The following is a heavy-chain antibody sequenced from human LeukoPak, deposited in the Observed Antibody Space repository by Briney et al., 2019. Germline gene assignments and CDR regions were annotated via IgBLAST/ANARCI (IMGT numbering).Heavy chain of an antibody. V-gene: IGHV1-18*01. CDR2: ISAYNGNT. J-gene: IGHJ3*02. CDR3: ARHCSSTSCYLHAAFDT. Sequence: ASVKVSCKASGGVFTTYAISWVRQAPGRGLEWMGWISAYNGNTNYAQKLQGRVTMTADTSTTTAYMELRSLRSDDTAVYYCARHCSSTSCYLHAAFDTWGQGTMVSVSS. CDR1: GGVFTTYA. D-gene: IGHD2-2*01.